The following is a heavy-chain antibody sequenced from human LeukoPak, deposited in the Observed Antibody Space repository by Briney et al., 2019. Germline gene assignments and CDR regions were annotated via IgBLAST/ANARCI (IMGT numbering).Heavy chain of an antibody. Sequence: SETLSLTCTVSGGSISSYYWSWIRQPPGKGLEWIGYIYYSGSTNYNPSLKSRVTISVDTSKNQFSLKLSSVTAADTAVYYCARGVYRRGYSYGYPDYYYYGMDVWGQGTTVTVSS. CDR2: IYYSGST. CDR1: GGSISSYY. D-gene: IGHD5-18*01. V-gene: IGHV4-59*12. J-gene: IGHJ6*02. CDR3: ARGVYRRGYSYGYPDYYYYGMDV.